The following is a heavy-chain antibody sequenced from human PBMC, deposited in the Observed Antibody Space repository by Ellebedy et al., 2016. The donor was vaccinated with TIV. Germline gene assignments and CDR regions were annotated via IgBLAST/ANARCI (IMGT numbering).Heavy chain of an antibody. CDR2: ISYDGSNK. CDR1: GFTFSSYA. CDR3: ARGRYYYYMDV. V-gene: IGHV3-30-3*01. Sequence: GGSLRLXXAASGFTFSSYAMHWVRQAPGKGLEWVAVISYDGSNKYYADSVKGRFTISRDNAKNSLYLQMNSLRAEDTAVYYCARGRYYYYMDVWGKGTTVTVSS. J-gene: IGHJ6*03.